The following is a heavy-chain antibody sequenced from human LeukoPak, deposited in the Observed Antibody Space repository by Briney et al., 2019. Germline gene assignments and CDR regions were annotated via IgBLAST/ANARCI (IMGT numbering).Heavy chain of an antibody. V-gene: IGHV3-33*06. CDR1: GFTFSSYG. J-gene: IGHJ4*02. Sequence: GGSLRLSCAASGFTFSSYGMHWVRQAPGKGLEWVAVIWYDGSNKYYADSVKGRFTISRDNSRNTLYLQMNSLRAEDTAVYYCAKDGPPAQFDYWGQGTLVTVSS. CDR2: IWYDGSNK. CDR3: AKDGPPAQFDY.